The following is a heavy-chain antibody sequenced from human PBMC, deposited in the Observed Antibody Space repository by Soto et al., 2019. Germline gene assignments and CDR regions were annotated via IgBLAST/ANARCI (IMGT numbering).Heavy chain of an antibody. J-gene: IGHJ6*03. CDR1: GGSISSYY. CDR2: IYYSGST. CDR3: ARLLHYYYMDI. V-gene: IGHV4-59*08. Sequence: PSETLSLTCTVSGGSISSYYWSWIRQPPGKGLEWIGYIYYSGSTNYNPSLKSRVTTSVDTSKNQFSLKLSSVTAADTAVYYCARLLHYYYMDIWGKGTTVTVSS.